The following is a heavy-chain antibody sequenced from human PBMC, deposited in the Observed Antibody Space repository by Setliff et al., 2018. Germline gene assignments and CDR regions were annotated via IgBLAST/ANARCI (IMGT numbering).Heavy chain of an antibody. CDR3: ARDLRYFDWLIENWYFDL. CDR1: GASVSNYY. Sequence: SETLSLTCTVSGASVSNYYWSWIRQPPGKRLEWLAYVSDNGSPNYNPSLRSRLSISVDPSKNQLSLNLDSVAATDTAVYYCARDLRYFDWLIENWYFDLWGRGTLVTVSS. V-gene: IGHV4-4*08. CDR2: VSDNGSP. J-gene: IGHJ2*01. D-gene: IGHD3-9*01.